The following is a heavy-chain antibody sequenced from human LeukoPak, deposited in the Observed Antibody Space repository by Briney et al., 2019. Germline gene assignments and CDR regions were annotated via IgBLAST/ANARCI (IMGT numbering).Heavy chain of an antibody. V-gene: IGHV1-69*01. Sequence: ASVTVSCTASGGTFSSYAISWVRQAPGQGLEWMGGIIPIFGTANYAQKFQGRVTITADESTSTAYMELSSLRSEDTAVYYCARDATDDYGDYPVPYFQHWGQGTLVTVSS. CDR2: IIPIFGTA. CDR1: GGTFSSYA. J-gene: IGHJ1*01. CDR3: ARDATDDYGDYPVPYFQH. D-gene: IGHD4-17*01.